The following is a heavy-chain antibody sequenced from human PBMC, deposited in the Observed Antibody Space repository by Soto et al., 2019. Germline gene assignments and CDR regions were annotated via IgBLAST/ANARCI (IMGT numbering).Heavy chain of an antibody. D-gene: IGHD6-19*01. Sequence: ASVTVSCKVSGYTLTELSMHWVRQAPGKGLEWMGGFDPEDGETIYAQKFQGRVTMTEDTSTDTAYMELSSLRSEDTAVYYCATNTETSSGWYLAPFDLWGRGTLVTVS. CDR3: ATNTETSSGWYLAPFDL. J-gene: IGHJ2*01. CDR2: FDPEDGET. V-gene: IGHV1-24*01. CDR1: GYTLTELS.